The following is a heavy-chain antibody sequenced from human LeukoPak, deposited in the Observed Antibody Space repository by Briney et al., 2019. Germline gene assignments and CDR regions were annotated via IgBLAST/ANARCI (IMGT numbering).Heavy chain of an antibody. J-gene: IGHJ4*02. CDR3: AREGCSSTSCYWLDY. CDR1: GFTFSSYW. D-gene: IGHD2-2*01. V-gene: IGHV3-7*01. CDR2: IKQDGSEK. Sequence: PGGSLRLSCAASGFTFSSYWMSWVRQAPGKGLEWVANIKQDGSEKYYVDSVKGRFTISRDNAKNSLYLQMNSLRAEDTAVYYCAREGCSSTSCYWLDYWGQGTLVTVSS.